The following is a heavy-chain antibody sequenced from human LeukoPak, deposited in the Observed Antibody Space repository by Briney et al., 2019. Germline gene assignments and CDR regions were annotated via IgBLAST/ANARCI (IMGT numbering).Heavy chain of an antibody. J-gene: IGHJ6*03. CDR2: IYTSGST. CDR1: GGSISSYY. D-gene: IGHD1-14*01. Sequence: SETLSLTCTVSGGSISSYYWSWIRQPPGKGLEWIGYIYTSGSTNYNPSLKSRVTISVDTSKNQFSLKLSSVTAADTAVYYCARIRFNPYYYYMDVWGKGTTVTVSS. V-gene: IGHV4-4*09. CDR3: ARIRFNPYYYYMDV.